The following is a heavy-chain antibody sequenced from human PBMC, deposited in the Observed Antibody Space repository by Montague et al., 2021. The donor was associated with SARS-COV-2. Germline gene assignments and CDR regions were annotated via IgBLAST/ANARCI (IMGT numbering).Heavy chain of an antibody. D-gene: IGHD3-22*01. Sequence: SETLSLTCTVSGASINSNRHFWGWIRQAPGKGLVWIGSIFSSGSTYYNPSLKPRVSISVDTSGNRLSLKLTSVTATDTAMYFCARAKSYDSSGFLNDPFDDWGQGTMVTVSS. CDR2: IFSSGST. CDR3: ARAKSYDSSGFLNDPFDD. J-gene: IGHJ3*01. V-gene: IGHV4-39*02. CDR1: GASINSNRHF.